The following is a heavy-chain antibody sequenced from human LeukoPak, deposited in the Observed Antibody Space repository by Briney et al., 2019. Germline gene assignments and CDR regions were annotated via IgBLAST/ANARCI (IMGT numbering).Heavy chain of an antibody. CDR3: AMEKYCTPYDCLHGRFYLNY. CDR1: GFPFSTYS. D-gene: IGHD2-8*01. J-gene: IGHJ4*02. CDR2: MSADGRSE. V-gene: IGHV3-30*04. Sequence: GGSLRLSCAASGFPFSTYSMHWVRQAPGKGLEWVAVMSADGRSENYADSVKGRFSISRDNSKNTLYLQVNTLRAEDTAVYFCAMEKYCTPYDCLHGRFYLNYWGQGTLVIVSS.